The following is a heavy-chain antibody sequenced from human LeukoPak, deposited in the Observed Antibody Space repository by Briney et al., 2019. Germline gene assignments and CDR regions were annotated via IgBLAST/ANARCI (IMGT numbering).Heavy chain of an antibody. V-gene: IGHV1-69*04. Sequence: GASVKVSCKASGGTFSSYAISWVRQALGQGLERMGRIIPILGIANYAQKFQGRVTITADKSTSTAYMELSSLRSEDTAVYYCARVVEMATITVSAFDIWGQGTMVTVSS. D-gene: IGHD5-24*01. J-gene: IGHJ3*02. CDR3: ARVVEMATITVSAFDI. CDR1: GGTFSSYA. CDR2: IIPILGIA.